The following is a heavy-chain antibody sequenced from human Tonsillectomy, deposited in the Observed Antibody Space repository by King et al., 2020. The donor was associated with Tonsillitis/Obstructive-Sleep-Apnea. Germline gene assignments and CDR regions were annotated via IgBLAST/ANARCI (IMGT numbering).Heavy chain of an antibody. Sequence: VQLVESGGGLVQPGGSLRLSCAASGFTFSSYEMHWVRQAPGKGLEWVSYIGSSGSTIYYADSVKGRFTISRDKAKNSLYLQMNSLRAEDTAVYYCARGDSSGYSGDYWGQGTLVTVSS. CDR3: ARGDSSGYSGDY. J-gene: IGHJ4*02. V-gene: IGHV3-48*03. CDR2: IGSSGSTI. CDR1: GFTFSSYE. D-gene: IGHD3-22*01.